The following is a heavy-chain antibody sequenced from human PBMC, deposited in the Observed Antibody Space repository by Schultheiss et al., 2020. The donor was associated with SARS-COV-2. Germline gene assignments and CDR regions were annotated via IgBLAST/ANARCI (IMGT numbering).Heavy chain of an antibody. CDR1: GFIFSDYY. Sequence: GGSLRLSCAASGFIFSDYYMTWIRQVPGKGLEWVAVISYDGSNKYYADSVKGRFTISRDNSKNTLYLQMNSMRAEDTAKYYCAKDGGDGNNGDLDYWGQGTLVTVSS. CDR2: ISYDGSNK. CDR3: AKDGGDGNNGDLDY. J-gene: IGHJ4*02. D-gene: IGHD2-8*01. V-gene: IGHV3-30*18.